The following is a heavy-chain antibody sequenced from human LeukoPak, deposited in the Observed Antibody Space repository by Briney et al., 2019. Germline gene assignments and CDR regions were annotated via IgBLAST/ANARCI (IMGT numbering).Heavy chain of an antibody. J-gene: IGHJ4*02. CDR1: GFTVSSNY. CDR3: ASSGYYYGRNYFDY. Sequence: PGESLRLSCAASGFTVSSNYMSWVRQAPGKGLEWVSVIYSGGSTYYADSVRGRFTISRDNSKNTLYLQMNSLRAEDTAVYYCASSGYYYGRNYFDYWGQGTLVTVSS. D-gene: IGHD3-22*01. CDR2: IYSGGST. V-gene: IGHV3-66*01.